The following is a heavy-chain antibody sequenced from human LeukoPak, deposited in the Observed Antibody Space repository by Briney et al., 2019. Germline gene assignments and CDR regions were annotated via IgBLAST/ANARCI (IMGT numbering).Heavy chain of an antibody. D-gene: IGHD2-8*01. CDR2: TYYRSKWYN. V-gene: IGHV6-1*01. Sequence: PSQTLSVTCAISGDSVSSNSVVWNWIRQSPWRGLEWLGRTYYRSKWYNDYAVSVKSRITINPDTSKNQFSLQLSSVTPEDTAVYYCARVKYCTNGVCSYDAFDIWGQGTMVTVSS. CDR1: GDSVSSNSVV. CDR3: ARVKYCTNGVCSYDAFDI. J-gene: IGHJ3*02.